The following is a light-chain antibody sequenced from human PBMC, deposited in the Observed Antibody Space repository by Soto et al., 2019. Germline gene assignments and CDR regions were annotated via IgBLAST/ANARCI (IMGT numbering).Light chain of an antibody. CDR2: EVS. CDR1: SSAVGGYNY. CDR3: SSYSGTNYHYV. J-gene: IGLJ1*01. V-gene: IGLV2-8*01. Sequence: QSVLTQPPSSSGSFGQSVTISCTGTSSAVGGYNYVSWYQQHPGKAPKLMIYEVSERPSGVPDRFSGSKSGNTASLTVSGLQADDEADYYCSSYSGTNYHYVFGTGTKAPS.